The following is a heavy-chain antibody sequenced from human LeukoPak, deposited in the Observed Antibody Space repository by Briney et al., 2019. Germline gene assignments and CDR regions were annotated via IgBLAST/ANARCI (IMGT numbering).Heavy chain of an antibody. CDR2: ITTSGGAK. J-gene: IGHJ4*02. Sequence: GGSLRLSCAASGFTFSSYSMNWVRQAPGKGLEWISYITTSGGAKNYADSVKGRFTISRDNSKSILYLQMNGLRSEDTAVYYCAKGRGNDFSAELDYWGQGTLVTVSS. D-gene: IGHD3/OR15-3a*01. V-gene: IGHV3-48*01. CDR1: GFTFSSYS. CDR3: AKGRGNDFSAELDY.